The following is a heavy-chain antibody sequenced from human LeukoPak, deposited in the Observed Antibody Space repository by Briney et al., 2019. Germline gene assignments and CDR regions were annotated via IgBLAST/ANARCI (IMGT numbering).Heavy chain of an antibody. CDR2: INPDNGDT. V-gene: IGHV1-18*01. J-gene: IGHJ4*02. Sequence: ASVKVSCKASGYTFSVYGVSWVRQAPGQGLEWMGWINPDNGDTSIAQKLQGRVTMTADTSTTTAYMELRGLISDDTAVYYCARGGVTFFIDYWGQGTLVTVSS. CDR3: ARGGVTFFIDY. D-gene: IGHD2-21*02. CDR1: GYTFSVYG.